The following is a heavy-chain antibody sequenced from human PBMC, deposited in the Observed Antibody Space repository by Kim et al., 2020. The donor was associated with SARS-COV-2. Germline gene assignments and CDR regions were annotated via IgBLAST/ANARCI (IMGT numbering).Heavy chain of an antibody. CDR2: IYYSGST. CDR3: AGGHVDTAMLDY. Sequence: SETLSLTCTVSGGSISSSSYYWGWIRQPPVKGLEWIGSIYYSGSTYYNPSLKSRVTISVDTSKNQFSLKLSSVTAADTAVYYCAGGHVDTAMLDYWGQGTLVTVSS. D-gene: IGHD5-18*01. J-gene: IGHJ4*02. CDR1: GGSISSSSYY. V-gene: IGHV4-39*01.